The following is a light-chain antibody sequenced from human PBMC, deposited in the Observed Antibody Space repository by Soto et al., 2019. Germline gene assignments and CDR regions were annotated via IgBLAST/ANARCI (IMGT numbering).Light chain of an antibody. J-gene: IGLJ2*01. V-gene: IGLV2-14*01. Sequence: QSALTQPASVSGSPGQSITISCTGTSSDVGGYNYVSWYQQHPGKAPKLMIYDVSNRPSGVSNRFSGSKSGNTASLTISGVQADDDADYYCSSYTSSSTPMVFGGGTKVTVL. CDR1: SSDVGGYNY. CDR2: DVS. CDR3: SSYTSSSTPMV.